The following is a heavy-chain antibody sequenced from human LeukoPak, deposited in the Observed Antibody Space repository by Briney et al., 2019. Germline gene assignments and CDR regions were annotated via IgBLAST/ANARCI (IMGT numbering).Heavy chain of an antibody. CDR1: GGTFSSYA. CDR2: IIPILGIA. D-gene: IGHD4-17*01. Sequence: SVKVSCKASGGTFSSYAISWVREAPGQGLEGRGRIIPILGIANFAQKFQGSATTTADKSTSTAYMELSSLRSEDTAVYYSARAATVTTLGYYYYGMDVWGQGTTVTVSS. J-gene: IGHJ6*02. CDR3: ARAATVTTLGYYYYGMDV. V-gene: IGHV1-69*04.